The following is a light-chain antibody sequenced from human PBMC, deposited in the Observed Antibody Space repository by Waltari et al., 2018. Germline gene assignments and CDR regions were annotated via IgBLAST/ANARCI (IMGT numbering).Light chain of an antibody. CDR2: GAS. Sequence: ETHMTQSPATLSVSPGKRATLSCRASQGVSSSLAWYQQKPGQAPRLLIYGASSMATGIPARFSGSRSGTEFTLTISSLEPEDVAVYYCQKNDNWPHSFGQGTKVEIK. V-gene: IGKV3D-15*01. CDR1: QGVSSS. CDR3: QKNDNWPHS. J-gene: IGKJ2*03.